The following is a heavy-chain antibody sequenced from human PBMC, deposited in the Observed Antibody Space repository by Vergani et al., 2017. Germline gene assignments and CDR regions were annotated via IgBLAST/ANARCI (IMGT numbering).Heavy chain of an antibody. Sequence: QVQLVQSGAEVKKPGSSVKVSCKASGGTFSSYTISWVRQAPGQGLEWMGRIIPILGIANYAQKFQGRVTITTDKSTSTAYMELSSLRSEDTAVDYCAVWWIREDRLGGWGQGTLVTVSS. D-gene: IGHD2-21*01. CDR2: IIPILGIA. J-gene: IGHJ4*02. V-gene: IGHV1-69*02. CDR3: AVWWIREDRLGG. CDR1: GGTFSSYT.